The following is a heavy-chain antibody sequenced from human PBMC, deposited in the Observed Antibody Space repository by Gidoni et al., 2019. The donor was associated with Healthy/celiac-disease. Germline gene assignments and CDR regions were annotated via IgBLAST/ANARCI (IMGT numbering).Heavy chain of an antibody. V-gene: IGHV1-18*01. CDR2: ISAYNGNT. Sequence: QVQLVQSGAEVKKPGASVKVSCKASGYTFTSYGISWVRQAPGQGLEWMGWISAYNGNTNYAQKLQGRVTMTTDTSTSTAYMELRSLRSDDTAVYYCARNSGYDYDYGEHVWFDPWGQGTLVTVSS. CDR1: GYTFTSYG. CDR3: ARNSGYDYDYGEHVWFDP. D-gene: IGHD5-12*01. J-gene: IGHJ5*02.